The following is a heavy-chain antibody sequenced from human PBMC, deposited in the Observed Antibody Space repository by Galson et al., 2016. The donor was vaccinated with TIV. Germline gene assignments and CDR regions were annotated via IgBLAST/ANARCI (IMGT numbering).Heavy chain of an antibody. CDR2: TSTSGNRT. CDR1: GISLSDYA. CDR3: AKDNMVRVLIIHFMDV. Sequence: SLRLSCAASGISLSDYAVSWVRQAPGRGLEWVSSTSTSGNRTYYADFAKGRFTISRDNSNNMVYLQMNNLRAEDTAVYYCAKDNMVRVLIIHFMDVWGKGTTVTVS. V-gene: IGHV3-23*01. J-gene: IGHJ6*03. D-gene: IGHD3-10*01.